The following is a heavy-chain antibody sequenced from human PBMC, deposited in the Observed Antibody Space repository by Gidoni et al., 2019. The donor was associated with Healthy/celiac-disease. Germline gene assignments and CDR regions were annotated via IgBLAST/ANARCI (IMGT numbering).Heavy chain of an antibody. CDR2: INHSGST. CDR3: ARGPLARATEGY. D-gene: IGHD1-26*01. V-gene: IGHV4-34*01. J-gene: IGHJ4*02. Sequence: QVQLQQWGAGLLKPSETLSLTCAVYGGSLRVYYWSWIRTPLGKGLEWIGEINHSGSTNYNPSLKSRVTISVDTSKNQFSLKLSSVTAADTAVYYCARGPLARATEGYWGQGTLVTVSS. CDR1: GGSLRVYY.